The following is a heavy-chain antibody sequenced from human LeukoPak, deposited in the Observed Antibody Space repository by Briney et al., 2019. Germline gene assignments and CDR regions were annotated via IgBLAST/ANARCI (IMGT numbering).Heavy chain of an antibody. Sequence: SETLSLTCAVSGASISGSGYYWGWIRQPPGMELQWIGNIYHTGSTYYNASLQSRVTISIDTSKNQFSLKLSSVTAADTVVYYCAGGQYDTSGYQFDYWGQGTLVTVSS. CDR1: GASISGSGYY. D-gene: IGHD3-22*01. CDR2: IYHTGST. J-gene: IGHJ4*02. CDR3: AGGQYDTSGYQFDY. V-gene: IGHV4-39*07.